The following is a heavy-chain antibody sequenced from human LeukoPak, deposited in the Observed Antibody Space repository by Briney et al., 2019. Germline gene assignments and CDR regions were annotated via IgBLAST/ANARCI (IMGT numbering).Heavy chain of an antibody. CDR2: INTNTGNP. V-gene: IGHV7-4-1*02. J-gene: IGHJ5*01. Sequence: ASVKVSCKASGYTFTTYAMNWVRQAPGQGLEWMGWINTNTGNPAYAQGFTGRFVFSLDTSVSTAYLQISSLTAEDTAVYYCARAYQPLGGLSFPDSWGQGTLVTVSS. D-gene: IGHD3-16*02. CDR3: ARAYQPLGGLSFPDS. CDR1: GYTFTTYA.